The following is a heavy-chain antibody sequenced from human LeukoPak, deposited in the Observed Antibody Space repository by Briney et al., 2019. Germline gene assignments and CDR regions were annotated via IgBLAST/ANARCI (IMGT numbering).Heavy chain of an antibody. CDR1: GGSFSGYY. V-gene: IGHV4-34*01. Sequence: SETLSLTCAVYGGSFSGYYWSWLRQPPGKGLEWMGEINHSGSTNYNPSLKSRVTISVDTSKNQFSLKLSSVTAADTAVYYCARAIGRDNWFDPWGQGTLVTVSS. J-gene: IGHJ5*02. CDR2: INHSGST. D-gene: IGHD1-26*01. CDR3: ARAIGRDNWFDP.